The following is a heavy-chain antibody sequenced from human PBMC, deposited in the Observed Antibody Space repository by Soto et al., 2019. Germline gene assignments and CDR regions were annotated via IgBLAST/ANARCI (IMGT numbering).Heavy chain of an antibody. V-gene: IGHV3-23*01. CDR3: AKAKNDYNWDNRPPFDY. J-gene: IGHJ4*02. D-gene: IGHD1-20*01. Sequence: LRLSCEASGFTLRNYAMTWIRQAPGKGLEWVSLISANDVGTYYAESVKTRFTISTDQSRNTVYLQMDSLRADDTAIYYCAKAKNDYNWDNRPPFDYWGQGTLVTVS. CDR1: GFTLRNYA. CDR2: ISANDVGT.